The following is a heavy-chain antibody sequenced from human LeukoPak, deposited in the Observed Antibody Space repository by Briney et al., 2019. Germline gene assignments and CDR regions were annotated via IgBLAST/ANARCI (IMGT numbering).Heavy chain of an antibody. CDR3: ARAPWAYGNYVHAFDI. J-gene: IGHJ3*02. CDR1: GGSFRGDYY. CDR2: IYSGGRI. Sequence: SETLSLTCTVSGGSFRGDYYWAWIRQPPGKGLEWIGSIYSGGRIYYNPSPKSRVSISIDTSNNDLSLKVTSVTAADTAGYYCARAPWAYGNYVHAFDIWGQGTMVTVSS. D-gene: IGHD4-11*01. V-gene: IGHV4-39*07.